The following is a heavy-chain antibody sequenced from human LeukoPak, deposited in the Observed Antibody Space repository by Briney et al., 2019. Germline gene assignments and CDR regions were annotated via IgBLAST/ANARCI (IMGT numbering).Heavy chain of an antibody. CDR2: IRYSGNT. V-gene: IGHV4-39*01. D-gene: IGHD6-19*01. CDR3: ASARDFGWEGMWN. CDR1: GGSTSSSDYY. Sequence: SETLSLTCTVSGGSTSSSDYYWGWIRQPPDEGLEWIASIRYSGNTYYNPSLKSRVTISVDTSKNQFSLKLNSVTAADTAVYYCASARDFGWEGMWNWGQGTLVTVSS. J-gene: IGHJ4*02.